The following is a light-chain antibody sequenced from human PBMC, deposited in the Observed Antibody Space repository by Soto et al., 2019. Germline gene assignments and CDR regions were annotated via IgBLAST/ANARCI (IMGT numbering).Light chain of an antibody. CDR2: GNS. V-gene: IGLV1-40*01. CDR3: QSYDSSLSGSSV. Sequence: HSVLTQPPSVSGAPGQRVTISCTGSSSNIGAGYDVHWYQQLPGTAPKLLIYGNSNRPSGVPDRFSGSKSGTSASLAITGLQAEDEADYYCQSYDSSLSGSSVFGTGNKVTVL. J-gene: IGLJ1*01. CDR1: SSNIGAGYD.